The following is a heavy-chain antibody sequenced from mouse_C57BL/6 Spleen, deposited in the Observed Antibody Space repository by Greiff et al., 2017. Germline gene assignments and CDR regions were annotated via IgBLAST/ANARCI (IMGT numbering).Heavy chain of an antibody. CDR2: IDPSDSYT. V-gene: IGHV1-50*01. CDR3: AYRARSWFAY. J-gene: IGHJ3*01. CDR1: GYTFTSYW. D-gene: IGHD3-3*01. Sequence: QVQLQQPGAELVKPGASVKLSCKASGYTFTSYWMQWVKQRPGQGLEWIGKIDPSDSYTNYNQKFKGKATLTVDTSSSTAYMQLSILTSEDSAVYYFAYRARSWFAYWGQGTLVTVSA.